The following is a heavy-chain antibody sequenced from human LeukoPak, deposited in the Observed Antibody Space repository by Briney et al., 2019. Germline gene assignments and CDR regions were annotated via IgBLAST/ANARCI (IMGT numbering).Heavy chain of an antibody. Sequence: GGSLRLSCAASGFTFSSYSMNWVRQAPGKGLEWVSSISSSSSYTYYADSVKGRFTISRDNAKNSLYLQMNSLRAEDTAVYYCAREGVPAAAANAFDIWGQGTMVTVSS. J-gene: IGHJ3*02. CDR1: GFTFSSYS. D-gene: IGHD2-2*01. CDR3: AREGVPAAAANAFDI. V-gene: IGHV3-21*01. CDR2: ISSSSSYT.